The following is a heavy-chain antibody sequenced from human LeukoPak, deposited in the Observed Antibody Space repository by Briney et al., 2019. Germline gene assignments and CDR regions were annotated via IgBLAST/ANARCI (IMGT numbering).Heavy chain of an antibody. V-gene: IGHV3-23*01. CDR1: GFTFNNAW. CDR3: AKGGPDDY. D-gene: IGHD5-12*01. CDR2: ISVSGDNT. J-gene: IGHJ4*02. Sequence: GGSLRLSCAASGFTFNNAWMSWVRQAPGKGLEWVSSISVSGDNTYYADSVKGRFTISRDNSKNTVYLQMNSLRDEDTAMYYCAKGGPDDYWGQGTLVTVSS.